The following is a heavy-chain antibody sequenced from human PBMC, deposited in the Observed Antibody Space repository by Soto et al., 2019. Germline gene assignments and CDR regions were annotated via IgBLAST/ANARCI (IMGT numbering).Heavy chain of an antibody. Sequence: GGSLRLSCAASGFTFSSYGMHWVRQAPGKGLEWVAVISYDGSNKYYADSVKGRFTISRDNSKNTLYLQMNSLRAEDTAVYYCAKDLVRAVAGTKNYYYCGMDVWGQGTTVTVSS. CDR2: ISYDGSNK. CDR3: AKDLVRAVAGTKNYYYCGMDV. CDR1: GFTFSSYG. D-gene: IGHD6-19*01. J-gene: IGHJ6*02. V-gene: IGHV3-30*18.